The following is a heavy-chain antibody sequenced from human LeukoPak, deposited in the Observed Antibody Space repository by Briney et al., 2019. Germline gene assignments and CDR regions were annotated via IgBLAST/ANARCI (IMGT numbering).Heavy chain of an antibody. D-gene: IGHD3-10*01. J-gene: IGHJ3*02. CDR1: GFTFSSFA. CDR2: ISNSGGST. V-gene: IGHV3-23*01. CDR3: ARERSFSGGSGSYYTSPDAFDI. Sequence: QSGGSLRLSCAASGFTFSSFAMTWVRQAPGKGLEWVSGISNSGGSTYYADSVKGRFTISRDNSKNTLYLQMNSLRAEDTAVYYCARERSFSGGSGSYYTSPDAFDIWGQGTMVTVSS.